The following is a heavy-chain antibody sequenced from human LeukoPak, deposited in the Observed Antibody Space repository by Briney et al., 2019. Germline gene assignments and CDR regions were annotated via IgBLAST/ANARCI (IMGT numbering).Heavy chain of an antibody. J-gene: IGHJ5*01. CDR2: INPNNGGT. CDR3: ARGTGSSWFDS. V-gene: IGHV1-2*02. CDR1: GYTFTAFN. D-gene: IGHD6-13*01. Sequence: ASVNVSCKPSGYTFTAFNIHWVRQAPGQGLEWMGWINPNNGGTKCAQKFQGRVTMTRDTPISTASMELSSLTSDDTAVYYCARGTGSSWFDSWGQGTLVTVSS.